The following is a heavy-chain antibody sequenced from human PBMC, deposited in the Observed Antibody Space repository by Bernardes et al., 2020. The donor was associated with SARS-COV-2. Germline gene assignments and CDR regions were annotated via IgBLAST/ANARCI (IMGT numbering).Heavy chain of an antibody. D-gene: IGHD5-18*01. J-gene: IGHJ6*02. Sequence: SETLSLTCGVYGGLLNDDYCPCPRQSPGKGLEWIGEVNHTGWTSYRPSLQTRVTISIDTSKNQFSVSLSSMTAADTAVYYCARGDRYGIKDGFDVWGQGTTVTVSS. CDR3: ARGDRYGIKDGFDV. CDR2: VNHTGWT. V-gene: IGHV4-34*01. CDR1: GGLLNDDY.